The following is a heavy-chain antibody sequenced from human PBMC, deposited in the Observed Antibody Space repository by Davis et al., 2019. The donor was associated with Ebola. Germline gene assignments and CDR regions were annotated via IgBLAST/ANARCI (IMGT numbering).Heavy chain of an antibody. V-gene: IGHV1-2*02. CDR2: INPNSGGT. D-gene: IGHD4-17*01. CDR1: GYTFTGYY. Sequence: ASVKVSCKASGYTFTGYYMHWVRQAPGQGLEWMGWINPNSGGTNYAQKFQGRVTMTRDTSISTAYMELSRLRSDDTAVYYCARGPTTVTTKWDNWFDPWGQGTLVTVSS. J-gene: IGHJ5*02. CDR3: ARGPTTVTTKWDNWFDP.